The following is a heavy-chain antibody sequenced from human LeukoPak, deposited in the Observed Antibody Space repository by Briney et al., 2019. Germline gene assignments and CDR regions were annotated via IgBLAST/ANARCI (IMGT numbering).Heavy chain of an antibody. V-gene: IGHV1-46*01. D-gene: IGHD1-26*01. Sequence: ASVKVSCKASGYTFPSYYVHWVRQAPGQGLEWMGIINPSGGSSSYAQKFQGRVTMTRDTSTSTVYMELSSLRSEDTAVYYCARILNIVGATMVWGYWGQGTLVTVSS. CDR2: INPSGGSS. J-gene: IGHJ4*02. CDR3: ARILNIVGATMVWGY. CDR1: GYTFPSYY.